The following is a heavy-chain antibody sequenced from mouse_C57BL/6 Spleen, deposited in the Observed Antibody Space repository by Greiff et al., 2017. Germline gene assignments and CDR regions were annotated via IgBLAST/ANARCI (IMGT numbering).Heavy chain of an antibody. V-gene: IGHV1-76*01. CDR2: IYPGSGNT. CDR1: GYTFTDYY. Sequence: VQLQQSGAELVRPGASVQLSCKASGYTFTDYYIDWVKQRPGQGLEWIARIYPGSGNTYYNEKFKGKATLTAEKSSSTAYMQLSSLTSEDSAVYFCARDTTVVASFDYWGQGTTLTVSS. CDR3: ARDTTVVASFDY. J-gene: IGHJ2*01. D-gene: IGHD1-1*01.